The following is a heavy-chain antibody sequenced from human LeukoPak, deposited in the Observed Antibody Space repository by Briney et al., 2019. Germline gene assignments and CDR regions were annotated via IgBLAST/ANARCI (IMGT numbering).Heavy chain of an antibody. J-gene: IGHJ4*02. Sequence: SETLSLTCTVSGGSISSSNYYWGWIRQPPGKGLEWIGSIFYSGSTNYNPSLKSRVTISVDTSKNQFSLKLSSVTAADTAVYYCARGLRGLGYWGQGTLVTVSS. V-gene: IGHV4-39*07. CDR1: GGSISSSNYY. D-gene: IGHD7-27*01. CDR2: IFYSGST. CDR3: ARGLRGLGY.